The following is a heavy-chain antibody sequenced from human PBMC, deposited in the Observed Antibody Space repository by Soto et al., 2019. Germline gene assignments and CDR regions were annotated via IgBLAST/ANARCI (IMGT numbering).Heavy chain of an antibody. Sequence: SETLSLTCSVSGDPVSSGSYYWTWVRQHPVKGLERIGYIYHTGSTYYNPSLQSRLIMSIDTSKNQFSLHLYSVTAADTAVYFCAAKLGTTHYFDFWGQGSLVTVSS. CDR2: IYHTGST. J-gene: IGHJ4*02. CDR3: AAKLGTTHYFDF. V-gene: IGHV4-31*03. CDR1: GDPVSSGSYY. D-gene: IGHD7-27*01.